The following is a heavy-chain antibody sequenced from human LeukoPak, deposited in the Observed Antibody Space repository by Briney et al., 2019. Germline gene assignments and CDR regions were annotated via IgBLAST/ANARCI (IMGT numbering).Heavy chain of an antibody. D-gene: IGHD2-21*02. CDR2: IIPIFGTA. V-gene: IGHV1-69*05. Sequence: SVKVSCKASGGTFSSYAISWVRQAPGQRLEWMGRIIPIFGTANYAQKFQGRVTTTTDESTSTAYMELSSLRSEDTAVYYCAASYCGGDCYSRAPFDPWGQGTLVTVSS. J-gene: IGHJ5*02. CDR1: GGTFSSYA. CDR3: AASYCGGDCYSRAPFDP.